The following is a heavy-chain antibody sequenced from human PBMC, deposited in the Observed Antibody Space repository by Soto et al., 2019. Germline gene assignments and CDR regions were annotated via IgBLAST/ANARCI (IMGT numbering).Heavy chain of an antibody. Sequence: PGGSLRLSCAASGFTFSSYAMSWVRQAPGKGLEWVSAISGSGGSTYYADSVKGRFTISRDNSKNTLYLQMNSLRAEDTAVYYCAKGGRAIVLMVYDRYYYGMDVWGQGTTVTVSS. CDR3: AKGGRAIVLMVYDRYYYGMDV. CDR1: GFTFSSYA. J-gene: IGHJ6*02. CDR2: ISGSGGST. D-gene: IGHD2-8*01. V-gene: IGHV3-23*01.